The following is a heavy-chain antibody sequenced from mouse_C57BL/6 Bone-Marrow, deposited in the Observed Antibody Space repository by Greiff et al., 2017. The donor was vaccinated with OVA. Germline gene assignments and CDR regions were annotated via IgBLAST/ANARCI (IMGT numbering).Heavy chain of an antibody. J-gene: IGHJ3*01. V-gene: IGHV1-81*01. Sequence: QVQLQQSGAELARPGASVKLSCKASGYTFTSYGISWVKQRTGQGLEWIGEIYPRSGNTYYNEKFKGKATLTADKSSSTAYMELRSLTSEDSAVYFGAREGLYGNYCWAWLAYWGQGTLVTVSA. CDR2: IYPRSGNT. CDR3: AREGLYGNYCWAWLAY. D-gene: IGHD2-10*02. CDR1: GYTFTSYG.